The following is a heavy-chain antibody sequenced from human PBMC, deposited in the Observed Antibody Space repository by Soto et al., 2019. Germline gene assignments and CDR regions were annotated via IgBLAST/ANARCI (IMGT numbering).Heavy chain of an antibody. V-gene: IGHV2-5*02. CDR2: IYWDDDK. CDR1: GFSLSTSGVG. Sequence: QITLKESGPTLVKPTQTLTLTCTFSGFSLSTSGVGVGWIRQPPGKALEWLALIYWDDDKRYSPSLKSRLTITKDTSKNQVVLTMTNMDPVDTATYYCAHGRGIPMVRGVIFDYWGQGTLVTVSS. J-gene: IGHJ4*02. CDR3: AHGRGIPMVRGVIFDY. D-gene: IGHD3-10*01.